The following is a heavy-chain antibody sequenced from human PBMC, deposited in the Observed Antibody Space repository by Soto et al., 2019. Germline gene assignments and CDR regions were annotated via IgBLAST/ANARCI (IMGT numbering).Heavy chain of an antibody. CDR3: VRGVYFVSRGEGVYYYYGMAV. Sequence: GESLKISCKGSGYSFTSYWIGWVRQMPGKGLEWMGIIYPGDSDTRYSPSFQGQVTISADKSISTAYLQWSSLKASDTAMYYCVRGVYFVSRGEGVYYYYGMAVWGQGTTVTVSS. D-gene: IGHD3-22*01. J-gene: IGHJ6*02. CDR2: IYPGDSDT. V-gene: IGHV5-51*01. CDR1: GYSFTSYW.